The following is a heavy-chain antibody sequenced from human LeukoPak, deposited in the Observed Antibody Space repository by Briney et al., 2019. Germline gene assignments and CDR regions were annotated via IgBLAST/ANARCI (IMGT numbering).Heavy chain of an antibody. Sequence: SQTLSLTCAISGDSVSSNSAAWTWIRQSPSRGLEWLGRTYYRSKWYNDHAVSVKSRITLNADTSKNSFSLQLNSVTPEDTAVYYCARDGTDRTSSYWYYFDYWGQGTLVTVSS. V-gene: IGHV6-1*01. CDR1: GDSVSSNSAA. J-gene: IGHJ4*02. D-gene: IGHD6-13*01. CDR2: TYYRSKWYN. CDR3: ARDGTDRTSSYWYYFDY.